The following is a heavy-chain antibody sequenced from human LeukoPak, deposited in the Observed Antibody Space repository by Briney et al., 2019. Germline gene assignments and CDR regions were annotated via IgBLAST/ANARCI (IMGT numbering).Heavy chain of an antibody. CDR3: ANTDDIYYYFGY. CDR2: IYYSGST. V-gene: IGHV4-39*01. D-gene: IGHD3-10*01. J-gene: IGHJ4*02. CDR1: GGSISSSSYY. Sequence: SETLSLTCTVSGGSISSSSYYWGWIRQPPGKGLEWIGSIYYSGSTYYNPSLKSRVTISVDTSKNQFSLKLSSVTAADTAVYYCANTDDIYYYFGYWGQGTLVTVSS.